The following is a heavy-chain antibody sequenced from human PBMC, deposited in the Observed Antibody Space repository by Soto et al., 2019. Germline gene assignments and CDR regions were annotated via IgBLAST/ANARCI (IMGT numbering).Heavy chain of an antibody. Sequence: QVQLGQSGVKVKRLGPSVRVSARAFEGTLSNLLLSGVRQAPGQGLGWLGGILPIFGRADYAQKFRGRVTITADESTSTAHMELSSLRSEDTAVYYCASWLKEAGIGGNYYY. CDR1: EGTLSNLL. J-gene: IGHJ6*01. CDR3: ASWLKEAGIGGNYYY. CDR2: ILPIFGRA. V-gene: IGHV1-69*12. D-gene: IGHD6-19*01.